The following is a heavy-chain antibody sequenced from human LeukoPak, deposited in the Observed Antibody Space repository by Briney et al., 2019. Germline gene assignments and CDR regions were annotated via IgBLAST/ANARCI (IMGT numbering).Heavy chain of an antibody. V-gene: IGHV4-31*03. Sequence: SETLSLTCTVSGVSISSGGYYWSWIRQHPGKGLEWIGYIYYSGSTYYNPSLKSRVTISVDTSKNQFSLKLSSVTAADTAVYYCASPQTFWSGWSNWFDPWGQGTLVTVSS. CDR2: IYYSGST. CDR1: GVSISSGGYY. J-gene: IGHJ5*02. CDR3: ASPQTFWSGWSNWFDP. D-gene: IGHD3-3*01.